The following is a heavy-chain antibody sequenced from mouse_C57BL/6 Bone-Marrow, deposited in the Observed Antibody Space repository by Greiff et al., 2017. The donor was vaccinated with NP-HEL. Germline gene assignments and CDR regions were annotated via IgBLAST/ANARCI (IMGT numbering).Heavy chain of an antibody. D-gene: IGHD1-1*01. CDR3: ARPYYYAY. CDR2: ISNGGGST. Sequence: EVMLVESGGGLVQPGGSLKLSCAASGFTFSDYYMYWVRQTPEKRLEWVAYISNGGGSTYYPDTVKGRFTISRDNAKNILYLQMSRLKSEDTAMYYCARPYYYAYWGQGTLVTVSA. V-gene: IGHV5-12*01. CDR1: GFTFSDYY. J-gene: IGHJ3*01.